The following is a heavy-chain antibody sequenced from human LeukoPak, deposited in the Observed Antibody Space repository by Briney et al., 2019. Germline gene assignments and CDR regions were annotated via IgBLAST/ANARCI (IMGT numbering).Heavy chain of an antibody. CDR1: GYSISSGYY. D-gene: IGHD3-10*01. J-gene: IGHJ5*02. CDR2: IYHSGST. CDR3: ARWGSGTYYLNWFDP. Sequence: NPSETLSLTCTVPGYSISSGYYWGWIRQPPGKGLEWIGSIYHSGSTYYNPSLKSRVTISVDTSKNQFSLKLSSVTAADTAVYYCARWGSGTYYLNWFDPWGQGTLVTVSS. V-gene: IGHV4-38-2*02.